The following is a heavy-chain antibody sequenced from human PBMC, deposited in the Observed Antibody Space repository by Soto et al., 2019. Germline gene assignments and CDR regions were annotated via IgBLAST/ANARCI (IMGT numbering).Heavy chain of an antibody. CDR2: IWYDGGNK. V-gene: IGHV3-33*06. D-gene: IGHD1-26*01. Sequence: SLRLSCAASGFTFSSYGMHWVRQAPGKGLEWVAVIWYDGGNKYYADSVKGRFTISRDNSKNTLYLQMNSLRAEDTAVYYCAKGDLPGAPFDPWGQGTLVTVSS. CDR1: GFTFSSYG. CDR3: AKGDLPGAPFDP. J-gene: IGHJ5*02.